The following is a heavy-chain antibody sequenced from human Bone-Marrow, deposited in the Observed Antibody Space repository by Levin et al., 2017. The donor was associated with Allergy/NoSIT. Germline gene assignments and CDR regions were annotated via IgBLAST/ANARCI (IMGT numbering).Heavy chain of an antibody. CDR1: GFTFSSHG. CDR3: VRPKDSVSGSSAWFDP. Sequence: PGGSLRLSCAASGFTFSSHGMHWVRQAPGKGLEWVAVIWNDASKQYYSDSVKGRFTISRDNSKNTLYLQMNSLRAEDTAVYYCVRPKDSVSGSSAWFDPWGQGALVTVSS. D-gene: IGHD3-10*01. CDR2: IWNDASKQ. V-gene: IGHV3-33*01. J-gene: IGHJ5*02.